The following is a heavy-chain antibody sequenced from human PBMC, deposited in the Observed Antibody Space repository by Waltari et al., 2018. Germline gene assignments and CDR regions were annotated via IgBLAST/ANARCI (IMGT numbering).Heavy chain of an antibody. CDR3: AKGHSGSPTIFGVIYYGLEV. V-gene: IGHV3-23*01. Sequence: EVHLLESGGDLVQPGGSMRLPCLASGSTFSSYPMPWVRQAPGRGLEWVSSISGDSVSTYYADSVRGRFTIFRDNSKDTVYLQMDSLRGEDGGLYFCAKGHSGSPTIFGVIYYGLEVWGQGTTVTVSS. CDR2: ISGDSVST. J-gene: IGHJ6*02. D-gene: IGHD3-3*01. CDR1: GSTFSSYP.